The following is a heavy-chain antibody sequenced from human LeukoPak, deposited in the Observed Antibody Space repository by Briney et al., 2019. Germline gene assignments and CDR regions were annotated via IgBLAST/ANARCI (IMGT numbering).Heavy chain of an antibody. CDR1: GFTFRNYW. D-gene: IGHD5-24*01. J-gene: IGHJ5*01. CDR2: ISSDGSNT. Sequence: GGSLRLSCAVCGFTFRNYWMDCVRQVPGKGLVWVSRISSDGSNTGYADSVKGRFTISRDNAKNTMYLEMSSLRAEDTAVYYCAKRGDGGAWYDSWGQGTLVIVSS. CDR3: AKRGDGGAWYDS. V-gene: IGHV3-74*01.